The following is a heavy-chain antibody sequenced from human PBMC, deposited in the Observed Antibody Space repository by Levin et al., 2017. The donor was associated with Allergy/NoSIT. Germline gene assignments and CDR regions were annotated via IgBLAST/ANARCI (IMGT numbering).Heavy chain of an antibody. CDR1: GGSIRSSSYY. CDR3: ARLGSEEYYDILTGYDRGLGYFDY. J-gene: IGHJ4*02. Sequence: SQTLSLPCTVSGGSIRSSSYYWGWIRQPPGKGLEWIGSIYYSGSTYYNPSLKSRVTISVDTSKNQFSLKLSSVTAADTAVYYCARLGSEEYYDILTGYDRGLGYFDYWGQGTLVTVSS. V-gene: IGHV4-39*01. D-gene: IGHD3-9*01. CDR2: IYYSGST.